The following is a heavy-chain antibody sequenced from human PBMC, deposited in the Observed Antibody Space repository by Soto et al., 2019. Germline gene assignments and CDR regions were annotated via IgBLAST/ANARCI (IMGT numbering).Heavy chain of an antibody. CDR3: ARYSSSWYGVGDNWFDP. CDR2: IYHSGST. V-gene: IGHV4-34*01. J-gene: IGHJ5*02. D-gene: IGHD6-13*01. Sequence: SETLSLTCAVYGGSFSGYYWSWVRQPPGKGLEWIGEIYHSGSTNYNPSLKSRVTISVDKSKNQFSLKLSSVTAADTAVYYCARYSSSWYGVGDNWFDPWGQGTLVTVSS. CDR1: GGSFSGYY.